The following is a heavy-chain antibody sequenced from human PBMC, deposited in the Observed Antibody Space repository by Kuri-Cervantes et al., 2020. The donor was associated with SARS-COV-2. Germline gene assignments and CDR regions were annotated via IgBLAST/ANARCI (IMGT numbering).Heavy chain of an antibody. CDR2: IYFSGRT. D-gene: IGHD3-10*01. V-gene: IGHV4-39*02. CDR3: AREVQDWFDP. Sequence: GSLRLSCAVSGASVSSGSYYWGWIRQPPGKGLEWIGNIYFSGRTYYNPSLKSRLTISVDTSKNHFSLNLTSVTAADTAVYYCAREVQDWFDPWGQGTLVTVSS. J-gene: IGHJ5*02. CDR1: GASVSSGSYY.